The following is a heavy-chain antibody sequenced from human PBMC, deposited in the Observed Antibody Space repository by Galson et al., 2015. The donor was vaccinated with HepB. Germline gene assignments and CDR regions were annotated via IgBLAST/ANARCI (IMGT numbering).Heavy chain of an antibody. J-gene: IGHJ3*02. CDR2: ISAYNVNT. CDR1: GYTFTSHG. Sequence: SCKASGYTFTSHGISWVRQAPGEGLECMGWISAYNVNTNYAQKFQGRVTMTTDTSPRTAYMELRSLKSDDTADCYCVRWREAIDIWGQGTMVTVSS. CDR3: VRWREAIDI. D-gene: IGHD2-15*01. V-gene: IGHV1-18*01.